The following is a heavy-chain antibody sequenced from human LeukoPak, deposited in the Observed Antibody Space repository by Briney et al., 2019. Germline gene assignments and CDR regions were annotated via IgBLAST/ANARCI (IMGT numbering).Heavy chain of an antibody. CDR2: ISGSGGST. V-gene: IGHV3-23*01. Sequence: GGSLRLSCAGSGFTFSNAWMNWVRQAPGKGLEWVSAISGSGGSTYYADSVKGRFTISRDNSKNTLYVQMNSLRAEDTAVYYCAKDGGSGYYYFDYWGQGTLVTVSS. CDR1: GFTFSNAW. D-gene: IGHD3-22*01. J-gene: IGHJ4*02. CDR3: AKDGGSGYYYFDY.